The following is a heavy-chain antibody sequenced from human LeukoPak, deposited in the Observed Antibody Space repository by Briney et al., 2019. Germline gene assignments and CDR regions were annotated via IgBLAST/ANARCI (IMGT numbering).Heavy chain of an antibody. CDR2: IYTSGST. J-gene: IGHJ5*02. CDR3: ARSGRDSSSWSNNWFDP. Sequence: SETLSLTCTVSGGSISSYYWSWFRQPAGKGLEWIGRIYTSGSTNYNPPLKSRVTMSVDTSKNQFSLKLSSVTAADTAVYYCARSGRDSSSWSNNWFDPWGQGTLVTVSS. V-gene: IGHV4-4*07. CDR1: GGSISSYY. D-gene: IGHD6-13*01.